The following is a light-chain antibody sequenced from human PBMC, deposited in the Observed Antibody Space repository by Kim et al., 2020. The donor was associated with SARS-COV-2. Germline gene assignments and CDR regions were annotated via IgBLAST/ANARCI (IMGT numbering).Light chain of an antibody. J-gene: IGKJ2*02. CDR2: DAS. Sequence: PGERATLSCRASQSVSSNYLAWYQQKPGQAPRLVIYDASSRATGVPDRFSGSGSGTDFTLTISRLEPEDFAAYYCQQYGTTPCTFGQGTKLEIK. CDR1: QSVSSNY. V-gene: IGKV3-20*01. CDR3: QQYGTTPCT.